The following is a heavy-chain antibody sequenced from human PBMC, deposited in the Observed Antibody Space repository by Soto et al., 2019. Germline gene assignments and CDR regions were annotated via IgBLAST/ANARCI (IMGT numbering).Heavy chain of an antibody. J-gene: IGHJ4*02. CDR3: ARAGQYYDSSGYAN. Sequence: QVKLVQSGTEVKQPGASMKVSCNASGYSFATSGISWVRQAPGQGLERMGWISAYNGNTNYDQKLQDRVTMTTDTSTSTAYLELRNLRSDDTAVYYCARAGQYYDSSGYANWGQGTLVTVSS. V-gene: IGHV1-18*01. D-gene: IGHD3-22*01. CDR1: GYSFATSG. CDR2: ISAYNGNT.